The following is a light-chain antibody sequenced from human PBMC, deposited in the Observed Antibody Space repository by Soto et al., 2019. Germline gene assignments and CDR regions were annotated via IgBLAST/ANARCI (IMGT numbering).Light chain of an antibody. Sequence: AIQMTQSPSSLSSSLGDRVTITFLASQDIGNDLGWYQQKPGKAPKVLIYDTYTLQSGVPSRFSGSRSGTDFTLTISSLQPEDIATYYCLQDNMYPLIFGGGTKVDIK. CDR3: LQDNMYPLI. J-gene: IGKJ4*01. CDR2: DTY. V-gene: IGKV1-6*01. CDR1: QDIGND.